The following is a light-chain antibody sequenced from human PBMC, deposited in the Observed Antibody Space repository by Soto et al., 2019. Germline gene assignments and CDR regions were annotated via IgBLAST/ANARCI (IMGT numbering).Light chain of an antibody. CDR3: QQRSNWPST. J-gene: IGKJ5*01. Sequence: EIVLTQSPATLSLSPGERATLSCRASQSVSSDLAWYEQKPGQAPRLLIYGASTRATGIPARFSGSGSGTDFTLTISSLEPEDFAVYYCQQRSNWPSTFGQGTRLEIK. CDR1: QSVSSD. V-gene: IGKV3-11*01. CDR2: GAS.